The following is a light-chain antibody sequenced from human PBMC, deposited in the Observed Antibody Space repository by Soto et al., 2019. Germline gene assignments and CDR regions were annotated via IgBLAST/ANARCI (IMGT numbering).Light chain of an antibody. Sequence: QSALTQPASVSGSPGQSITISCTGTSSDVGGYNYVSWFQQHPGKAPKLMIYEVSNRPSGVSNRFSGSKSGNTASLTISGLQAEDEADYYCSSCTSISTYVFGTGTKLTVL. CDR1: SSDVGGYNY. J-gene: IGLJ1*01. V-gene: IGLV2-14*01. CDR3: SSCTSISTYV. CDR2: EVS.